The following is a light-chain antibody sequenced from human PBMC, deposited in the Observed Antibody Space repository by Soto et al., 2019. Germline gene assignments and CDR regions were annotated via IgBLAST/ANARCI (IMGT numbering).Light chain of an antibody. Sequence: DIQRTQSPPSLSASVGDSVTITCRASQGISYYLAWYQQRPGKVPKLLVYAASTLQSGVPTRFIGGGSGTDFSLTINSLQPEDFGTYYCQNYKSAPFTFGPGTKVDL. CDR2: AAS. J-gene: IGKJ3*01. CDR1: QGISYY. V-gene: IGKV1-27*01. CDR3: QNYKSAPFT.